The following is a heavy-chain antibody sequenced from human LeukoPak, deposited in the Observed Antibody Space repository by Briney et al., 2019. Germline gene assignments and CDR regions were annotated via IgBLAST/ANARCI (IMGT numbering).Heavy chain of an antibody. V-gene: IGHV4-34*01. CDR2: INHSGST. Sequence: SETLSLTCAVYGGSFSGYYWSWIRQPPGKGLEWIGDINHSGSTNYNPSLKSRVTISVDTSKNQFSLKLSSVTAADTAVYYCARNGPYDSSGYPYGDYWGQGTLVTVSS. CDR1: GGSFSGYY. CDR3: ARNGPYDSSGYPYGDY. D-gene: IGHD3-22*01. J-gene: IGHJ4*02.